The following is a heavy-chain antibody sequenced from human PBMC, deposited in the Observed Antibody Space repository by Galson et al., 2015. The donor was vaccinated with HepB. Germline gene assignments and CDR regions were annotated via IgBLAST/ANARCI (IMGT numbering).Heavy chain of an antibody. CDR2: INPSGGST. D-gene: IGHD3-10*01. V-gene: IGHV1-46*03. J-gene: IGHJ6*02. CDR1: GYTFTSYY. Sequence: SVKVSCKASGYTFTSYYMHWVRQAPGQGLEWMGIINPSGGSTSYAQKFQGRVTMTRDTSTSTVYMELSSLRSEDTAVYYCARPSTMVRGTHYYYYGMDVWGQGTTVTVSS. CDR3: ARPSTMVRGTHYYYYGMDV.